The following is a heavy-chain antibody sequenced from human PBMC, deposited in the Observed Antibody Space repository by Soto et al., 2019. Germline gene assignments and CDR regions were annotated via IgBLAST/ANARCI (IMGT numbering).Heavy chain of an antibody. J-gene: IGHJ6*02. CDR1: GFTFSNAW. CDR2: IKSKTDGGTT. D-gene: IGHD1-7*01. CDR3: TSGPNWNYDYYYVGRDV. Sequence: PGWSLRLCCAASGFTFSNAWMSWVRQASGKRLEWVGRIKSKTDGGTTDYAAPVKGRFTISRDDSKNTLYLQMNSLKTEDTAVYYCTSGPNWNYDYYYVGRDVWGQGTTVTVSS. V-gene: IGHV3-15*01.